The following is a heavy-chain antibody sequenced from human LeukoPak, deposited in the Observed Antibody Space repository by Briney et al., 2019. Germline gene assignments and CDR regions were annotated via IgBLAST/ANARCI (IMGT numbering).Heavy chain of an antibody. D-gene: IGHD1-1*01. V-gene: IGHV4-31*03. CDR1: RGSISSGGYY. J-gene: IGHJ4*02. CDR3: AREGTQTGINYEAHFFDY. CDR2: IYYSGST. Sequence: SESLSLTCTVSRGSISSGGYYCSWIRQHPGKGMEWLGCIYYSGSTYYNPPLKSRVTISVDTSKNQFSLKLSSVTAADTAVYYCAREGTQTGINYEAHFFDYWGQGTLVTVSS.